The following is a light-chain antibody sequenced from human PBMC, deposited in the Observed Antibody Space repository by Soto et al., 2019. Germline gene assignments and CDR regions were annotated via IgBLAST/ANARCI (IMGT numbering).Light chain of an antibody. J-gene: IGKJ5*01. Sequence: EIVMTQSPATLSVSPGERATLSCRASQIVSSNLAWYQQKPGQAPRLLIYGASTRATCIPARFSGSGSGTEFTLTISSLQSEDFAVYYCQQYNNWPITFGQGTRLEI. V-gene: IGKV3-15*01. CDR1: QIVSSN. CDR2: GAS. CDR3: QQYNNWPIT.